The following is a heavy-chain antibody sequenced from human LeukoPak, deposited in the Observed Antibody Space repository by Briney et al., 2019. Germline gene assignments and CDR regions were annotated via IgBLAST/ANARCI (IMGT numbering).Heavy chain of an antibody. CDR1: GGSISSYY. V-gene: IGHV4-59*01. J-gene: IGHJ4*02. Sequence: SETLSLTCTVSGGSISSYYWSWIRQPTGKGLEWIGYIYYSGSTNYNPSLKSRLTVSVDTSKNQFSLKLSSVTAADTAVYYCARDGVPGIFDYWGQGTLVTVSS. D-gene: IGHD3-10*01. CDR2: IYYSGST. CDR3: ARDGVPGIFDY.